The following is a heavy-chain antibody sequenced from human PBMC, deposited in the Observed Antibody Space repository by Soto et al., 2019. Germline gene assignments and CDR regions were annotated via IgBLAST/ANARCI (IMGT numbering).Heavy chain of an antibody. CDR2: IIGSGVST. CDR1: GFTCSSFA. CDR3: ARGFSASKGSPPDS. J-gene: IGHJ4*02. V-gene: IGHV3-23*01. Sequence: PGGSLRLSGAASGFTCSSFAMSWGPQAPGKVLDFVAAIIGSGVSTYSSDSWKGRFTTSRDNSTQTLYPQMSSLRAEDTGVYYCARGFSASKGSPPDSWGQGSLVTVSS. D-gene: IGHD2-2*01.